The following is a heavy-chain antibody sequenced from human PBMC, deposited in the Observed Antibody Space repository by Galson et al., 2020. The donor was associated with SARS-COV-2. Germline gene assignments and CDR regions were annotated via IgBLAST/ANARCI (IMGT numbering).Heavy chain of an antibody. CDR1: GFTFSSYA. D-gene: IGHD5-18*01. Sequence: SLKLSCAASGFTFSSYAMSWVRQAPGKGLEWVSAISGSGGSTYYADSVKGRFTISRDNSTNTLYLQMNSLRAEYKAVYYCAKPIQLWFRDALDIWGEGTMVTGSS. CDR3: AKPIQLWFRDALDI. J-gene: IGHJ3*02. V-gene: IGHV3-23*01. CDR2: ISGSGGST.